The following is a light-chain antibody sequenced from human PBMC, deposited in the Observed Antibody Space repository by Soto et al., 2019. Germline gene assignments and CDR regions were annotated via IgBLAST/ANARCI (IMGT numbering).Light chain of an antibody. CDR1: SGHSRFA. CDR2: LNSDGSH. Sequence: QLVLTQSPSASASLGASVNLTCTLSSGHSRFAIAWHQQQAEKGPRYLMKLNSDGSHTKGDGIPDRFSGSSSGAERYLSISSLRSEDGADYYCQTWGTGIRVFGGGTKLTVL. CDR3: QTWGTGIRV. J-gene: IGLJ2*01. V-gene: IGLV4-69*01.